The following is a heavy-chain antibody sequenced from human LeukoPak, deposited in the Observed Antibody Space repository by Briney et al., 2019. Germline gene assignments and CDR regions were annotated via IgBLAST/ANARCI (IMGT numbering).Heavy chain of an antibody. J-gene: IGHJ6*03. CDR3: ARNFLSFGYCRSTSCYRDMDV. D-gene: IGHD2-2*03. Sequence: ASVHVSCKACGYSVTGYYMLWVRQAPGRGREGMGWIKRNSGGRNYAQEFQGRVTRNRDTAIRTAYIELRRLPSDGPAVYYCARNFLSFGYCRSTSCYRDMDVWGKGTTGTVSS. CDR2: IKRNSGGR. CDR1: GYSVTGYY. V-gene: IGHV1-2*02.